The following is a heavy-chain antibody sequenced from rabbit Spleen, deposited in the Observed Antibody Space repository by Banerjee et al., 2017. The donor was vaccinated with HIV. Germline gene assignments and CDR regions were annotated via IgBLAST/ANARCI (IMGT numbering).Heavy chain of an antibody. CDR3: ARDLAGVIGWNFYL. J-gene: IGHJ4*01. CDR2: IYGGDGTST. Sequence: EQLEESGGGLVKPEGSLTLTCKASGVSLNDKDVMCWVRQAPGKGLEWIACIYGGDGTSTAYANWAKGRFTISKASSTTVTLQMTSLTAADTATYFCARDLAGVIGWNFYLWGPGTLVTVS. V-gene: IGHV1S45*01. CDR1: GVSLNDKDV. D-gene: IGHD4-1*01.